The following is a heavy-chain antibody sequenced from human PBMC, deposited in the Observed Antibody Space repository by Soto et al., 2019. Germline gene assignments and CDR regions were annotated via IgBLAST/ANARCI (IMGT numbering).Heavy chain of an antibody. Sequence: GESLKISCKGSGCTFTSYWIGWVRQMPGKGLEWMGIIYPGDSDTKYNPSFQGQVTISADKSITTTYLRWTSLKASDTAIYYCAASIFYYGMDVWGQGTTVTVSS. CDR2: IYPGDSDT. V-gene: IGHV5-51*01. CDR3: AASIFYYGMDV. CDR1: GCTFTSYW. J-gene: IGHJ6*02.